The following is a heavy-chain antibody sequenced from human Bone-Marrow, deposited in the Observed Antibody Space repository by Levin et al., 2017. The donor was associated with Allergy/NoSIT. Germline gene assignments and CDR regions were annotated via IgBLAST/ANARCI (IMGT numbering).Heavy chain of an antibody. J-gene: IGHJ4*02. V-gene: IGHV7-4-1*02. CDR1: GYTFTSYA. CDR3: ARDRCSSTSCYLQPHFDY. D-gene: IGHD2-2*01. Sequence: ASVKVSCKASGYTFTSYAMNWVRQAPGQGLEWMGWINTNTGNPTYAQGFTGRFVFSLDTSVSTAYLQISSLKAEDTAVYYCARDRCSSTSCYLQPHFDYWGQGTLVTVSS. CDR2: INTNTGNP.